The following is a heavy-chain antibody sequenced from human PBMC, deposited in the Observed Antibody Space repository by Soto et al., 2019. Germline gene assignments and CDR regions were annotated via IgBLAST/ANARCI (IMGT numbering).Heavy chain of an antibody. D-gene: IGHD1-7*01. CDR3: ARERVYNWSYVVYYYGMDV. Sequence: GASVKVSCKASGYTFTSYAMHWVRQAPGQRLEWMGWINAGNGNTKYSQKFQGRVTITRDTSASTAYMELSSLRSEDTAVYYCARERVYNWSYVVYYYGMDVWGQGTTVTVSS. J-gene: IGHJ6*02. CDR2: INAGNGNT. V-gene: IGHV1-3*01. CDR1: GYTFTSYA.